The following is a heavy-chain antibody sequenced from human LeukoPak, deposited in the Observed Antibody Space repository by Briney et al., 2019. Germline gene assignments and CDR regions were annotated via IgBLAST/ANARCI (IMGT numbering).Heavy chain of an antibody. J-gene: IGHJ6*03. Sequence: GGSLRLSCAASGFTFSSYGMHWVRQAPGKGLEWVAFIRYDGSNKYYADSVKGRFTISRDNSKNTLYLQMNSLRAEDTAVHYCAKGSNKGPDSVYYYMDVWGKGTTVTVSS. CDR3: AKGSNKGPDSVYYYMDV. CDR2: IRYDGSNK. V-gene: IGHV3-30*02. D-gene: IGHD2/OR15-2a*01. CDR1: GFTFSSYG.